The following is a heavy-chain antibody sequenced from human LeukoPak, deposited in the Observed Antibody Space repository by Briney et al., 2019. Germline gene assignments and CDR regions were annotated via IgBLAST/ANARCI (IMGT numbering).Heavy chain of an antibody. CDR1: XGTFXXXA. V-gene: IGHV1-69*04. CDR2: IIPILGIA. CDR3: ARGAAMADDAFDI. D-gene: IGHD5-18*01. J-gene: IGHJ3*02. Sequence: SCXAXXGTFXXXAISWVRQAPGQGLEWMGRIIPILGIANYAQKFQGRVTITADKSTSTACMELSSLRSEDTAVYYCARGAAMADDAFDIWGQGTMVTVSS.